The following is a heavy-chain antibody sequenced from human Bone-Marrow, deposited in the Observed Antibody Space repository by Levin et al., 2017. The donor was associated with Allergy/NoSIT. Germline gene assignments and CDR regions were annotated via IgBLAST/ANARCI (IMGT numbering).Heavy chain of an antibody. Sequence: PGGSLRLSCVGSGFSFKTYSLHWVRQAPGKGLEWISYISASGTIFYADSVRGRFTISRDNAKNSLYLQMDSLRVEDTSVYYCARGVVVVSDSLDVWGEGTTVTVSP. J-gene: IGHJ6*04. D-gene: IGHD2-21*01. CDR3: ARGVVVVSDSLDV. V-gene: IGHV3-48*01. CDR2: ISASGTI. CDR1: GFSFKTYS.